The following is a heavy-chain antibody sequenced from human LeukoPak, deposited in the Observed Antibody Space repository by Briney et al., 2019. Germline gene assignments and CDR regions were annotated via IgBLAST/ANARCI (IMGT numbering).Heavy chain of an antibody. Sequence: ASVKVSCKASRYTFTGYYMHWVRQAPGQGLEWMGWINPNSGGTNYAQKFQGRVTMTRDTSISTAYMELSRLRSDDTAVYYCARDIAAAGTGWFDPWGQGTLVTVSS. CDR2: INPNSGGT. CDR3: ARDIAAAGTGWFDP. J-gene: IGHJ5*02. V-gene: IGHV1-2*02. CDR1: RYTFTGYY. D-gene: IGHD6-13*01.